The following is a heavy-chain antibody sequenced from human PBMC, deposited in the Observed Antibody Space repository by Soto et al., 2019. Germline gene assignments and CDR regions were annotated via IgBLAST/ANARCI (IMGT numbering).Heavy chain of an antibody. V-gene: IGHV2-5*02. CDR1: GVSLSTSAVG. CDR3: AHRHRYEGDGGYYTLKFYY. J-gene: IGHJ4*02. Sequence: GSGPTLVNPTQTLTLTCTLSGVSLSTSAVGVGWIRQPPGKALEWLALIYWDDDKRYRPSLESRLNITQDTSKNQVVLRLANVDPADTGTYFCAHRHRYEGDGGYYTLKFYYWAKGALVTVDS. D-gene: IGHD3-22*01. CDR2: IYWDDDK.